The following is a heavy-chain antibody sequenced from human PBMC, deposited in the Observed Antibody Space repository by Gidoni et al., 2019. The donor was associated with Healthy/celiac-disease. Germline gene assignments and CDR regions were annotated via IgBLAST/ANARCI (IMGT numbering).Heavy chain of an antibody. Sequence: QVQLVQSGAEVKKPGSSVKVSCKASGGTFSSYALSWVRQAPGQGLEWMGGIIPIFGTANYAQKFQGRVTITADESTSTAYMELSSLRSEDTAVYYCARGSLVEMATITLGAFDYWGQGTLVTVSS. J-gene: IGHJ4*02. D-gene: IGHD5-12*01. CDR2: IIPIFGTA. V-gene: IGHV1-69*01. CDR1: GGTFSSYA. CDR3: ARGSLVEMATITLGAFDY.